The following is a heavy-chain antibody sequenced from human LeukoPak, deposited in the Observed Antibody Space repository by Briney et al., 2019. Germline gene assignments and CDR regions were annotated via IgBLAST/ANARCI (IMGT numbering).Heavy chain of an antibody. V-gene: IGHV4-59*12. CDR2: IYYSGST. CDR3: AGNARTYYYGSGSSSAFDY. D-gene: IGHD3-10*01. J-gene: IGHJ4*02. CDR1: GGSISSYY. Sequence: PSETLSLTCTVSGGSISSYYWSWIRQSPGKGLEWIAYIYYSGSTNYNPSLKSRVTISVDTSKNQFSLKLSSVTAADTAVYYCAGNARTYYYGSGSSSAFDYWGQGTLVTVSS.